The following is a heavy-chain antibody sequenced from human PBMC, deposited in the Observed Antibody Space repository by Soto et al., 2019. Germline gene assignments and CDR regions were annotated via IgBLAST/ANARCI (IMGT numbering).Heavy chain of an antibody. V-gene: IGHV3-30*03. J-gene: IGHJ5*02. CDR2: MSYDGRNK. CDR3: ARAKGGLWFGELLT. D-gene: IGHD3-10*01. Sequence: GGSLRLSCAASGFTFSSYGMHWVRQAPGKGLEWVAVMSYDGRNKFYADSVKGRFTISRDDSKNTLYLQMNSLRPEDTAVYYCARAKGGLWFGELLTWGQGTLVTVSS. CDR1: GFTFSSYG.